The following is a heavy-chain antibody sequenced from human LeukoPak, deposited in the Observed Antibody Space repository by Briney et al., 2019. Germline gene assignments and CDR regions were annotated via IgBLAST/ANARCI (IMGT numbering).Heavy chain of an antibody. V-gene: IGHV4-39*01. CDR1: GGSISSSSYY. D-gene: IGHD6-19*01. J-gene: IGHJ3*02. Sequence: PSETLSLTCTVSGGSISSSSYYWGWIRQPPGKGLEWIGSIYYSGSTYYNPSLKSRVTISVDTSKNQFSLKLSSVTAADTAVYYCASGEVAESAFDIWGQGTMVTVSS. CDR2: IYYSGST. CDR3: ASGEVAESAFDI.